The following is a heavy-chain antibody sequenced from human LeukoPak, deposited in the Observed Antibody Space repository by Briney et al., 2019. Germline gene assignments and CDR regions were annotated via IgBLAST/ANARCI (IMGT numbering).Heavy chain of an antibody. Sequence: GASLRLSCAASELTFSSYAMSWVRQAPGKGLEWVSAIGGSGVNTYYADSVKGRFTISRDNSKNTLYLQMNSLRAEDTAVYYCAKDSLKEGGHWFDPWGQGTLVTVSS. D-gene: IGHD3-16*01. CDR2: IGGSGVNT. J-gene: IGHJ5*02. V-gene: IGHV3-23*01. CDR3: AKDSLKEGGHWFDP. CDR1: ELTFSSYA.